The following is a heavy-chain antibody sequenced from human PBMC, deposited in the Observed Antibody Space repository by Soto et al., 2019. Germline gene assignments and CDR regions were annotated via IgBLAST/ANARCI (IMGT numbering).Heavy chain of an antibody. V-gene: IGHV3-74*01. CDR1: GFTFSTYW. CDR3: ASPSRGSYPRNAFDI. J-gene: IGHJ3*02. D-gene: IGHD1-26*01. CDR2: INSDGSST. Sequence: EVQLVESGGGLVQPGGSLTLSCAASGFTFSTYWMHWVRQAPGKGLVWGSRINSDGSSTNYADSVKGRFTISRDGAKNTMYLQMNSLRAEDTAVYYCASPSRGSYPRNAFDIWGQGTLVTVSS.